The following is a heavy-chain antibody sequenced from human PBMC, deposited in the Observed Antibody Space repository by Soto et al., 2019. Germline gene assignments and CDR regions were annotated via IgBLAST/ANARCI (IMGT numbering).Heavy chain of an antibody. CDR2: IIPIFGIG. CDR1: GGTFNRYA. J-gene: IGHJ6*02. CDR3: ARGSYYYGMDV. Sequence: GASVKVSCKASGGTFNRYAISWVRQAPGQGLEWMGGIIPIFGIGNDAQRFQGRVTITADESTGTAYMELSSLRSEDTGVYYCARGSYYYGMDVWGQGTTVTVSS. V-gene: IGHV1-69*13.